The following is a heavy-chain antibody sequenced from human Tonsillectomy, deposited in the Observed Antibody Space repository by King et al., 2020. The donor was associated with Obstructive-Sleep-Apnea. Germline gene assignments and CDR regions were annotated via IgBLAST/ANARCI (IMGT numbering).Heavy chain of an antibody. Sequence: QLQESGPGLVKPSETLSLTCTVSGGSIGSSSYYWGWIRQPPVKGLEWIGSIYYSVRTYYNPSLKSRVTISVDTSKNQFSLNLRSVTAADTAVYYCATGMGSSGWYVYFDYWGQGTLVTVSS. CDR2: IYYSVRT. CDR1: GGSIGSSSYY. J-gene: IGHJ4*02. V-gene: IGHV4-39*07. CDR3: ATGMGSSGWYVYFDY. D-gene: IGHD6-19*01.